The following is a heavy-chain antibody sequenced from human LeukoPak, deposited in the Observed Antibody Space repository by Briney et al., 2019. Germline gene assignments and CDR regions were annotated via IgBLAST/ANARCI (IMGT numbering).Heavy chain of an antibody. Sequence: PGGSLRLSCEASGFTFGTFWMSWVRQAPGKVLEWVANIKQGGSEKNYVDSVKGRFTIARDDAKNSLYLQMNSLRAEDTAVYFCARDKGGMAPFDYWGQGTLVTVSS. CDR2: IKQGGSEK. J-gene: IGHJ4*02. V-gene: IGHV3-7*01. CDR1: GFTFGTFW. CDR3: ARDKGGMAPFDY. D-gene: IGHD2-15*01.